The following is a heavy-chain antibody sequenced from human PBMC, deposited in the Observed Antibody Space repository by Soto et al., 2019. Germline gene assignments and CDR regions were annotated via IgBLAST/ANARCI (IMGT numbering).Heavy chain of an antibody. CDR1: RDSVSSNRAA. Sequence: QVQLQQSGPGLVKPSQTLSLTCAISRDSVSSNRAAWNWIRQSPSRDLVWLVRTYYRSKWYNDYAESVKSRITINPDTAKNQSSLQLNSVTPADTAVYYCARDICSGGSCYYYYSGMDVWCQGTTVTVSS. D-gene: IGHD2-15*01. V-gene: IGHV6-1*01. J-gene: IGHJ6*02. CDR3: ARDICSGGSCYYYYSGMDV. CDR2: TYYRSKWYN.